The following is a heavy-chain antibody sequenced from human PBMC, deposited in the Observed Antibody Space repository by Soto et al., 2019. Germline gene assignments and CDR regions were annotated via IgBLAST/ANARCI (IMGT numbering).Heavy chain of an antibody. D-gene: IGHD1-26*01. CDR1: GFTFSSYS. V-gene: IGHV3-21*01. Sequence: EVQLVESGGGLVKPGGSLRLSCAASGFTFSSYSMNWVRQAPGKGLEWVSSISSSSSDIYYADSVKGRFTISRDNAKNSLYLQMNSLRAEDTAVYYCARGAPVGATGGRPADYWGQGTLVTVSS. CDR2: ISSSSSDI. J-gene: IGHJ4*02. CDR3: ARGAPVGATGGRPADY.